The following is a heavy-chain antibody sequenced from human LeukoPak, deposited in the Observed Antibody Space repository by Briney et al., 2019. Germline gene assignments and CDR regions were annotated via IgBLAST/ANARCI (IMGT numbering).Heavy chain of an antibody. V-gene: IGHV4-61*02. CDR2: IYASGST. Sequence: SPSETLSLTCAVSGGSINSGSYYWSWIRQPAGKGLEWIGRIYASGSTHYNPSLKSRVTISLDTSKNQFSLKLSSVTAADTAVYYCAREGGNYDYFDYWGQGTLVTVSS. CDR3: AREGGNYDYFDY. CDR1: GGSINSGSYY. J-gene: IGHJ4*02. D-gene: IGHD1-7*01.